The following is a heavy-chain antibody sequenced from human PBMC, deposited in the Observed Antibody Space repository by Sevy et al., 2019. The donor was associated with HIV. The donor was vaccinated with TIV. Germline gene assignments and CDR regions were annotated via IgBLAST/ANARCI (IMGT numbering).Heavy chain of an antibody. CDR3: ARGDWELLKADYFDY. J-gene: IGHJ4*02. CDR1: GYTFTSYG. Sequence: ASVKVSCKASGYTFTSYGISWVRQAPGQGLEWMGRISAYNGNTNYAQKLQGRVTMTTDTSTSTAYMELRSLRSDDTAVYYCARGDWELLKADYFDYWGQGTLVTVSS. D-gene: IGHD1-26*01. V-gene: IGHV1-18*01. CDR2: ISAYNGNT.